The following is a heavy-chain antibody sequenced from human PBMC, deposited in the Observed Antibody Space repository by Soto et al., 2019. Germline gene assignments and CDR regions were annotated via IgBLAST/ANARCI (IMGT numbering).Heavy chain of an antibody. Sequence: PSETLSLTCTVSGGSISSYYWSWIRQPPGKGLEWIGYIYYSGSTNYNPSLKSRVTISVDTSKNQFSLKLSSVTAADTAVYYCARLPGGNYYDSSRYDYYGMDVWGQGTTVTVSS. CDR2: IYYSGST. CDR1: GGSISSYY. D-gene: IGHD3-22*01. J-gene: IGHJ6*02. CDR3: ARLPGGNYYDSSRYDYYGMDV. V-gene: IGHV4-59*01.